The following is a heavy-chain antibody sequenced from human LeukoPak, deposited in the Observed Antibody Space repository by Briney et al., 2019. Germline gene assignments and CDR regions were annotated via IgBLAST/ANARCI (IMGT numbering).Heavy chain of an antibody. CDR3: ARRFGYGGNNNFDY. J-gene: IGHJ4*02. V-gene: IGHV5-51*01. CDR2: IYPGDSDT. Sequence: GESLKISCKASVFSFTNYWIAWVRQTPEKGLEWMGVIYPGDSDTRYNPSFQGQVTISADKSISTAYLQWSSLKASDTAMYYCARRFGYGGNNNFDYWGQGTLVTVSS. CDR1: VFSFTNYW. D-gene: IGHD4-23*01.